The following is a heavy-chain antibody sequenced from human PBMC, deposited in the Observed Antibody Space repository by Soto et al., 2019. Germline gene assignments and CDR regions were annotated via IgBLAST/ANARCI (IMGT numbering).Heavy chain of an antibody. CDR1: GDSISWYY. Sequence: ETLSLTCTVSGDSISWYYCSWIRQPPSKVLEWIGDIYYTGSINYNPSLKSRVTISVDTSKNQFSLKLNSVTAADTAVYYCARVSPPFSSSWEQYFDYWGPGTLVTVSS. D-gene: IGHD6-13*01. J-gene: IGHJ4*02. CDR2: IYYTGSI. V-gene: IGHV4-59*08. CDR3: ARVSPPFSSSWEQYFDY.